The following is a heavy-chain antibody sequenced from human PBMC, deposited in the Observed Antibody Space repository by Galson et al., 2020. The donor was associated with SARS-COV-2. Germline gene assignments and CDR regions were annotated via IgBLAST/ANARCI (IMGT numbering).Heavy chain of an antibody. D-gene: IGHD3-10*02. Sequence: SETLSLTCTVSGGAIRSSNYYWGWIRQPPGRRLEWIWCLYYGGGTHYSTSLKSRVTISVDRTKNQFSLKLNSVTAADTAVYYCARHYVIEDAFDMWGRGTMVTVSS. J-gene: IGHJ3*02. CDR1: GGAIRSSNYY. CDR2: LYYGGGT. V-gene: IGHV4-39*01. CDR3: ARHYVIEDAFDM.